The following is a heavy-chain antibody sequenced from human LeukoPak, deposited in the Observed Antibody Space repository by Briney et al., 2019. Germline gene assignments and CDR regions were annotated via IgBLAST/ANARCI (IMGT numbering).Heavy chain of an antibody. V-gene: IGHV3-30*02. CDR3: ARDGQYYYGSGSYPSTPLDAFDI. J-gene: IGHJ3*02. CDR1: GFTFSSYG. D-gene: IGHD3-10*01. Sequence: GGSLRLSCAASGFTFSSYGMHWVRQAPGKGLEWVAFIRYDGSNKYYADSVKGRFTISRDSAKNSLYLQMNSLRAEDTAVYYCARDGQYYYGSGSYPSTPLDAFDIWGQGTMVTVSS. CDR2: IRYDGSNK.